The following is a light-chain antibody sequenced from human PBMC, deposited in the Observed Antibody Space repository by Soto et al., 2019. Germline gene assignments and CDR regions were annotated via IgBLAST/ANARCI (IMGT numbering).Light chain of an antibody. V-gene: IGKV3-11*01. CDR1: QSVSSY. CDR3: QQRSNWPPLT. CDR2: DAS. Sequence: EIVLTQSPATLSLSPGERATLSCRASQSVSSYLAWYQQKPGQAPRLLIYDASNRATGIPARFSGSGSGTDFTLTIRSLEPEDCADYYCQQRSNWPPLTFGGGTKVEIK. J-gene: IGKJ4*01.